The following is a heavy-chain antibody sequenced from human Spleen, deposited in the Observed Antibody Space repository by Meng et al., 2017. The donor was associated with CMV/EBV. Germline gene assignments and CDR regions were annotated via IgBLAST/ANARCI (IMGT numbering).Heavy chain of an antibody. CDR2: IYYSGST. D-gene: IGHD5-24*01. J-gene: IGHJ6*02. Sequence: SETLSLTCTVSGGSISSSSYYWGWIRQPPGKGLEWIGSIYYSGSTYYNPSLKSRATISVDTSKNQFSLKLSSVTAADTAVYYCASIPDGYNVYYYYGMDVWGQGTTVTVSS. CDR3: ASIPDGYNVYYYYGMDV. V-gene: IGHV4-39*07. CDR1: GGSISSSSYY.